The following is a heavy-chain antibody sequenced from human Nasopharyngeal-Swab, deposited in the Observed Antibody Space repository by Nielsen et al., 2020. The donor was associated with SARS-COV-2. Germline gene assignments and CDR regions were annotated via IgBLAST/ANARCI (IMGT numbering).Heavy chain of an antibody. Sequence: RQAPGKGLEWIGYIYYSGSTYYNPSLKSRVTISVDTSKDQFSLKLSSVTAADTAVYYCARGAIDYYDSSGYGDWGQGTLVTVSS. D-gene: IGHD3-22*01. V-gene: IGHV4-31*02. CDR3: ARGAIDYYDSSGYGD. CDR2: IYYSGST. J-gene: IGHJ4*02.